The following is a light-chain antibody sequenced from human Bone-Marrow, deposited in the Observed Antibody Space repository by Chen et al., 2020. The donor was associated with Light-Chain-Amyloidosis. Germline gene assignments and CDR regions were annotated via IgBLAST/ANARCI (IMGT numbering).Light chain of an antibody. Sequence: SYVLTQPSSVSVAPGQTATIACGGNNIGSTSVHWYQQTPGQAPLLVVYDDSDRPSGIPERWSGCNSGNMATLTISRGEAWEEADYYCQVWDRSSDRPVFGGGTKLTVL. J-gene: IGLJ3*02. V-gene: IGLV3-21*02. CDR2: DDS. CDR3: QVWDRSSDRPV. CDR1: NIGSTS.